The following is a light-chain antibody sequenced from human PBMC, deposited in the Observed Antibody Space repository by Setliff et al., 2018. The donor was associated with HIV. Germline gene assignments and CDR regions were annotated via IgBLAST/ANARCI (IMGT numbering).Light chain of an antibody. CDR1: SRDVGGGQNY. V-gene: IGLV2-14*01. Sequence: QSVLTQPASVSGSPGQSITISCTGTSRDVGGGQNYVSWYQQYPDQAPKLMIYEVTKRPAGVSDRFSGSKSGNTASLIISGLQTEDEAEYYCSSFTSSSTYVFGIGTKVTVL. CDR2: EVT. CDR3: SSFTSSSTYV. J-gene: IGLJ1*01.